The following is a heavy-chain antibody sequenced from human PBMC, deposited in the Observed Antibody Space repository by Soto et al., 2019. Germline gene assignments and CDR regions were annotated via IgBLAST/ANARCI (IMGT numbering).Heavy chain of an antibody. D-gene: IGHD4-17*01. Sequence: GGSLRLSCAASGFTLSSYWMNWVRLAPGKGLEWVANIKQDGSQKNYVDSVKGRFTISRDNAKNSLYLQMSSLRAEDTAVYYCMPSVTTHDSWGQGTLVTVSS. CDR2: IKQDGSQK. CDR1: GFTLSSYW. CDR3: MPSVTTHDS. J-gene: IGHJ4*02. V-gene: IGHV3-7*01.